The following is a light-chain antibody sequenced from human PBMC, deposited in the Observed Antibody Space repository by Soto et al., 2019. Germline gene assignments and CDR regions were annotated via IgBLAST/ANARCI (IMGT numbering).Light chain of an antibody. CDR1: QGISNY. CDR2: GAS. V-gene: IGKV1-27*01. CDR3: QKYDRAPFT. J-gene: IGKJ3*01. Sequence: EIQMTQSPSSLSAYLGDRVTITCRASQGISNYLAWYQQKPGRLPKLLLFGASTLQTGVPARFRGSGSGTLFTLTINGLLPEDVATYYCQKYDRAPFTFGPGTKVDFK.